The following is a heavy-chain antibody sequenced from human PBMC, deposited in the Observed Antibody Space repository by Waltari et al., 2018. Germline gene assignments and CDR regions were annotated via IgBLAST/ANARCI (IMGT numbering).Heavy chain of an antibody. D-gene: IGHD6-13*01. V-gene: IGHV4-39*07. Sequence: QLQLRESGPGLLKPSETLSLTCSVSGDSIGSGYYYWGWIRQAPGKGLEWIGSIYFAGRPYYNPSLKSRRTISVDTSKNQFSRRLSSVTAADTAVYYCAREVGGSSWSTTPRGDAFDIWGQGTMVTVSS. CDR3: AREVGGSSWSTTPRGDAFDI. CDR2: IYFAGRP. J-gene: IGHJ3*02. CDR1: GDSIGSGYYY.